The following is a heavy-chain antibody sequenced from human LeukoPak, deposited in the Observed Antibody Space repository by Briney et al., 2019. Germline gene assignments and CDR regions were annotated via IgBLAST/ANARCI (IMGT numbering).Heavy chain of an antibody. CDR2: ISSSSSYI. Sequence: PGGSLRLSCAASGFTFSSYSMNWVRQAPGKGLEWVSSISSSSSYIYYADSVKGRFTISRDNAKNSLYLQMNSLRAEDTAVYYCARYYIIGSGRYPPPYFDYWGQGTLVTVSS. CDR1: GFTFSSYS. CDR3: ARYYIIGSGRYPPPYFDY. V-gene: IGHV3-21*01. J-gene: IGHJ4*02. D-gene: IGHD1-26*01.